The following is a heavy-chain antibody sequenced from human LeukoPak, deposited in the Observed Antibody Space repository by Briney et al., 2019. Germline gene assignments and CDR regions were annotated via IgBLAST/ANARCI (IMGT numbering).Heavy chain of an antibody. D-gene: IGHD3-10*01. J-gene: IGHJ6*03. V-gene: IGHV4-59*01. CDR1: GGSISSYY. CDR2: IYYSGST. CDR3: ARGGGYMRYYYYMDV. Sequence: SETLSLTCTVSGGSISSYYWGWIRQPPGKGLEWIGYIYYSGSTNYNPSLKSRVTISVDTSKNQFSLKLSSVTAADTAVYYCARGGGYMRYYYYMDVWGKGTTVTVSS.